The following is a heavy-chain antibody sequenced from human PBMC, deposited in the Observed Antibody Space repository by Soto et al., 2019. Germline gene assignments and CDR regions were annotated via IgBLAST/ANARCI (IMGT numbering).Heavy chain of an antibody. CDR2: ISSSGSTI. Sequence: GSLILSCAASGVTFSSYEMNLVRQAPGKGLEWVSYISSSGSTIYYADSVKGRFTISRDNAKNSLYLQMNSLRAEDTAVYYCARENSGSYYVNWFDPWGQGTLVTVSS. J-gene: IGHJ5*02. CDR1: GVTFSSYE. CDR3: ARENSGSYYVNWFDP. D-gene: IGHD1-26*01. V-gene: IGHV3-48*03.